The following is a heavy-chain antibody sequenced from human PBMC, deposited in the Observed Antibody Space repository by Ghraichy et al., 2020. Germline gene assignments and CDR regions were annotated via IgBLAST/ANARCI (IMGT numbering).Heavy chain of an antibody. CDR2: ISSSSSYI. CDR3: ARDLGSTSWYPRYFVL. V-gene: IGHV3-21*01. CDR1: GFTFSSYS. Sequence: GGSLRLSCAASGFTFSSYSMNWVRQAPGKGLEWVSSISSSSSYIYYADSVKGRFTISRDNAKNSLYLQMNSLRAEDTAVYYCARDLGSTSWYPRYFVLWGRGTLVTVSS. J-gene: IGHJ2*01. D-gene: IGHD6-13*01.